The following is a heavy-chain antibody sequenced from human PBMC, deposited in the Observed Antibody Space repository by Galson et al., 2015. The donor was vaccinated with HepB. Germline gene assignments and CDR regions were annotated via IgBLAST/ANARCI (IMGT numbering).Heavy chain of an antibody. D-gene: IGHD6-19*01. CDR3: ARDRQDAVAGFDY. CDR2: IYYSGST. J-gene: IGHJ4*02. V-gene: IGHV4-59*01. Sequence: ETLSLTCTVSGGSISSYYWSWIRQPPGKGLEWIGYIYYSGSTNYNPSLKSRVTISVDTSKNQFSLKLSSVTAADTAVYYCARDRQDAVAGFDYWGQRTLVTVSS. CDR1: GGSISSYY.